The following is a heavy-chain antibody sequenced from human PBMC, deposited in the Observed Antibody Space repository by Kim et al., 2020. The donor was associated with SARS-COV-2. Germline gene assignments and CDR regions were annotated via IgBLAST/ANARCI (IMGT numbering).Heavy chain of an antibody. J-gene: IGHJ6*02. CDR3: ARHTIFGVVIISYYYGMDV. CDR1: GFTFSSYS. V-gene: IGHV3-21*01. D-gene: IGHD3-3*01. CDR2: ISSSSSYI. Sequence: GGSLRLSCAASGFTFSSYSMNWVRQAPGKGLEWVSSISSSSSYIYYADSVKGRFTISRDNAKNSLYLQMNSLRAEDTAVYYCARHTIFGVVIISYYYGMDVWGQGTTVTVSS.